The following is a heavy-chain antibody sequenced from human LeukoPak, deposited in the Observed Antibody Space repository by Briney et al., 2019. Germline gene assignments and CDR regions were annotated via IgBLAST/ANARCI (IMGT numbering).Heavy chain of an antibody. D-gene: IGHD3-10*01. CDR3: TTTIYGSGKAGY. CDR1: GFTFSDSA. V-gene: IGHV3-73*01. CDR2: IRGKSNSYAA. J-gene: IGHJ4*02. Sequence: GGSLTLSCAASGFTFSDSAIHWVRQASGKGLEWVGRIRGKSNSYAANFAASVKGRFTLSRDDSKNTAYLQMNSLRTEDTAVYYCTTTIYGSGKAGYWGQGTPVTVSS.